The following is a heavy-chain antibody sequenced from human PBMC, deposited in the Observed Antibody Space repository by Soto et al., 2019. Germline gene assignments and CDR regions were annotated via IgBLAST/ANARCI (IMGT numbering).Heavy chain of an antibody. V-gene: IGHV1-69*02. D-gene: IGHD2-2*03. J-gene: IGHJ6*03. CDR2: IIPILGIA. CDR1: GGTFSSYT. Sequence: QVQLVQSGAEVKKPGSSVKVSCKASGGTFSSYTISWVRQAPGQGLEWMGRIIPILGIANYAQKFQGRVTITADKSTSTAYMELSILRSEDTAVYCCASGSPETDSYSYMEVWGKRTTVTVSS. CDR3: ASGSPETDSYSYMEV.